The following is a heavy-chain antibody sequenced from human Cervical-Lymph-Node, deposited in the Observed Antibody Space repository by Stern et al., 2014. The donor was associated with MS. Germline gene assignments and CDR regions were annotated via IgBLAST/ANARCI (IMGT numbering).Heavy chain of an antibody. J-gene: IGHJ6*02. Sequence: VQLVESGGGVVQPGRSLRLSCAASGFTFSSYGMHWVRQAPGKGLEWGAVIWYDGSNKYSADSVKGRFTISRDNSKNTLYLQMNSLRAEDTAVYYCARSSSPSPYYYYGMDVWGQGTTVTVSS. D-gene: IGHD6-13*01. CDR3: ARSSSPSPYYYYGMDV. V-gene: IGHV3-33*01. CDR1: GFTFSSYG. CDR2: IWYDGSNK.